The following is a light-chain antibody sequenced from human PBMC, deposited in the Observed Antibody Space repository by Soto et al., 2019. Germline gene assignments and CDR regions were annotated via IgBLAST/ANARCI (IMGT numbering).Light chain of an antibody. CDR3: CSYATPRR. CDR1: SSDVGSYNL. Sequence: QSALTQPASVSGSPGQSITISCTGTSSDVGSYNLVSWYQQHPGKAPKLIIYEVSERPSGVSHRFSGSKSGNTASLTISGLQAEDEADYYCCSYATPRRFVGGTKVTVL. V-gene: IGLV2-23*02. CDR2: EVS. J-gene: IGLJ2*01.